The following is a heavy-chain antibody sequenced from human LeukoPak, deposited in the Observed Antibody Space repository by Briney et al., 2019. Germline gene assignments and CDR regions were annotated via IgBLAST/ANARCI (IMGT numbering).Heavy chain of an antibody. V-gene: IGHV2-70*11. CDR2: IDWDDDK. CDR3: ALIPHGDYAFDY. CDR1: GFSLSTSGMC. J-gene: IGHJ4*02. Sequence: SGPTLVNPTQTLTLTCTFSGFSLSTSGMCVSWIRQPPGKALEWLARIDWDDDKYYSTSLKTRLTISKDTSKNQVVLTMTNMDPVDTATYYCALIPHGDYAFDYWGQGTLVTVSS. D-gene: IGHD4-17*01.